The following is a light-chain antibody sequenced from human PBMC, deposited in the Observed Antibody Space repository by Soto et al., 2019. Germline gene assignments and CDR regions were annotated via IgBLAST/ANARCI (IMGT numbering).Light chain of an antibody. CDR1: SSNIGAGYD. J-gene: IGLJ1*01. V-gene: IGLV1-40*01. Sequence: QSVLTQPPSVSGAPGQRVTISCTGSSSNIGAGYDVHWYQQLPGTAPKLLIYGNSNRPSGVPDRFSASKSGTSASLAITGLQADDEADYYCQSYDSSLSGFYVCGTGTKVTVL. CDR2: GNS. CDR3: QSYDSSLSGFYV.